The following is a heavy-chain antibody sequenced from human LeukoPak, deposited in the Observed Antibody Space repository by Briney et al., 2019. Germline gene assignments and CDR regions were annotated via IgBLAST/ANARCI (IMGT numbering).Heavy chain of an antibody. D-gene: IGHD2-15*01. Sequence: GESLKISCKGSGYSITNYWIAWVRQMPGKGLERMGIIYPADSDIRYSPSFQGQVTISADKSISTAYLQWSSLKASDTAMYYCARQEYCSGGSCYTWFDPWGQGTLVTVSS. CDR2: IYPADSDI. J-gene: IGHJ5*02. CDR3: ARQEYCSGGSCYTWFDP. CDR1: GYSITNYW. V-gene: IGHV5-51*01.